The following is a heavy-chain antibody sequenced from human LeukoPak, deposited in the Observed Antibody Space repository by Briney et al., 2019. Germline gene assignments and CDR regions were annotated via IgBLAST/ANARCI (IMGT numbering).Heavy chain of an antibody. D-gene: IGHD1-7*01. V-gene: IGHV4-30-2*01. CDR3: ARGGNWNYAFDI. CDR2: IYHSGST. CDR1: GGSISSGGYS. J-gene: IGHJ3*02. Sequence: SETLSLTCAVSGGSISSGGYSWSWIRQPPGKGLEWIGYIYHSGSTYYNPSLKSRVTMSVDTSKNQFSLKLSSVTAADTAVYYCARGGNWNYAFDIWGQGTMVTVSS.